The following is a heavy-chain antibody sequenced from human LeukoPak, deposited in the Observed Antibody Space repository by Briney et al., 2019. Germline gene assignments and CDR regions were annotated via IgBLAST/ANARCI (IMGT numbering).Heavy chain of an antibody. CDR3: ATSYGSGTPVLDY. V-gene: IGHV4-59*01. D-gene: IGHD3-10*01. Sequence: SETLSLTCTVSGDSITTYYWNWIRQPPGKGLEWIGYIYYSGSTNYNPSLKSRVTISADTSKNQFSLKLSSVTAADTAVYYCATSYGSGTPVLDYWGQGTLVTVSS. CDR1: GDSITTYY. J-gene: IGHJ4*02. CDR2: IYYSGST.